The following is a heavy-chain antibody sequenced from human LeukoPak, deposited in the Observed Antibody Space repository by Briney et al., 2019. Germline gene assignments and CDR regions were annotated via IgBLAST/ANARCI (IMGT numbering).Heavy chain of an antibody. D-gene: IGHD2-2*02. CDR2: IGASNGYT. CDR1: GYTFTSYG. J-gene: IGHJ6*02. V-gene: IGHV1-18*04. CDR3: ARDQPSCSGPSCYTYYYYGMDV. Sequence: ASVKVSCKASGYTFTSYGISWVRQAPGQGLEWLGWIGASNGYTNYAQKVQGRVTLTTDTSTSTAYMELRSLRSDDTAVYYCARDQPSCSGPSCYTYYYYGMDVWGQGTTVTVSS.